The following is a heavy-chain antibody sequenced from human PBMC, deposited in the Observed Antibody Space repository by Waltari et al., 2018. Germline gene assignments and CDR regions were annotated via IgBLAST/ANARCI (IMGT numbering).Heavy chain of an antibody. Sequence: EVQLLESGGGLVQPGGSLRLSCAASGFNFSNYVMTWVRQAPGKGLEWGSVIYSGGSTYYGESVKGRFTISRDNSKNTLYLQMNSLRAEDTAVDYCARDPRPLRSYFDYWGQGTLVTVSS. CDR3: ARDPRPLRSYFDY. J-gene: IGHJ4*02. CDR2: IYSGGST. CDR1: GFNFSNYV. V-gene: IGHV3-23*03.